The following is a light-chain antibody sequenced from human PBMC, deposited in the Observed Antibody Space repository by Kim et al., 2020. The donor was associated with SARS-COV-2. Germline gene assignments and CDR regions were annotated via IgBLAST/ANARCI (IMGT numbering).Light chain of an antibody. J-gene: IGKJ2*03. V-gene: IGKV1-33*01. Sequence: DIQMTQSPSSLSASVGDKVTITCEASEDISNYLNWYQQKPGQAPNLLIYDASNLKEGGPPRFSGSGSGTDFIFTISSVQPEDIATYYCQQSDYFPRSFGQGTKLEIK. CDR3: QQSDYFPRS. CDR2: DAS. CDR1: EDISNY.